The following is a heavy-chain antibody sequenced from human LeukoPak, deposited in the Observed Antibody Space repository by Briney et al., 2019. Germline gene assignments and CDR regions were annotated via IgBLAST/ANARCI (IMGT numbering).Heavy chain of an antibody. D-gene: IGHD3-3*01. CDR1: GGSISSGSYY. V-gene: IGHV4-61*02. CDR3: AGTHYDFWSGHEEGFDY. J-gene: IGHJ4*02. Sequence: PSETLSLTCTVSGGSISSGSYYWSWIRQPAGKGLEWIGRIYTSGSTNYNPSLKSRVTISVDTSKNQFSLKPSSVTAADTAVYYCAGTHYDFWSGHEEGFDYWGQGTLVTVSS. CDR2: IYTSGST.